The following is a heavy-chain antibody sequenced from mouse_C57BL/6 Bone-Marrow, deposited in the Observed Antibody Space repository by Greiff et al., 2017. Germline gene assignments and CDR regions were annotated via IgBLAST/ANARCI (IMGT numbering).Heavy chain of an antibody. J-gene: IGHJ2*01. V-gene: IGHV1-55*01. CDR1: GYTFTSYW. Sequence: QVQLQQPGAELVKPGASVKMSCKASGYTFTSYWITWVKQRPGQGLEWIGDISPGSGSTNYNEKFKSKATLTVDTSSSTAYMQLSSLTSEDSAVYYCARRGSYGSPHFDYWGQGTTLTVSS. CDR2: ISPGSGST. CDR3: ARRGSYGSPHFDY. D-gene: IGHD1-1*01.